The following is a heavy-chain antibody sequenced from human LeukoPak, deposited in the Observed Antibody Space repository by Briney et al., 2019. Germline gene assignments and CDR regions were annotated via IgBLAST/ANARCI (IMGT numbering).Heavy chain of an antibody. CDR1: GFTFSDYW. Sequence: PGGSLRLSCAASGFTFSDYWMSWVRQAPGKGLEWVANINQDGSEKYYVDSVKGRFTISRDNAKNSLYLQVNSLRAEDTAVYYCARDGAARGSGSYGDWGQGTLVTVSS. J-gene: IGHJ4*02. CDR2: INQDGSEK. V-gene: IGHV3-7*01. D-gene: IGHD3-10*01. CDR3: ARDGAARGSGSYGD.